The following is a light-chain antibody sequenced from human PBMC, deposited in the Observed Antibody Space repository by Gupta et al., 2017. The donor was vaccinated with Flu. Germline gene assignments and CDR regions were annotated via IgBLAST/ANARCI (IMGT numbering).Light chain of an antibody. V-gene: IGLV2-14*01. J-gene: IGLJ3*02. CDR3: ASYTTTSTRV. Sequence: QPALTPPASVSGSPGQSITISCTGTRSYAGGYNYVSSYQQHQGTAPKLMIYEVTDRPSGVSNRCSGSKSGNTASLTISGLQAEDEADYFCASYTTTSTRVFGGGTKLTVL. CDR1: RSYAGGYNY. CDR2: EVT.